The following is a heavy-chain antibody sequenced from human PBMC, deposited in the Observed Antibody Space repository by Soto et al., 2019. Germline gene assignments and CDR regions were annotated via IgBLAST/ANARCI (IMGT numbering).Heavy chain of an antibody. CDR3: AREWGLLPYYVMNV. V-gene: IGHV4-61*03. D-gene: IGHD7-27*01. CDR2: ISYTGRT. Sequence: QVQMQQSAPGLVKPSETRSLTCIVSGDSVTSGSYYWTWLRQPPGKGLEWIGYISYTGRTKYNPSLQSRVTISVDTSKNDFSLNLSSVTAADTAVYFCAREWGLLPYYVMNVWGHGTAVTVSS. J-gene: IGHJ6*02. CDR1: GDSVTSGSYY.